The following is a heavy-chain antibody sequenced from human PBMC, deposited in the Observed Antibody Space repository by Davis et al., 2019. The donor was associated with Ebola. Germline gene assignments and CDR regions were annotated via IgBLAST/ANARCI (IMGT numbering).Heavy chain of an antibody. Sequence: PGGSLRLSCAASGFTFSSYSMNWVPQAPGKGLEWVSSISSSSSYIYYADSVKGRFTISRDNAKNSLYLQMNSLRAEDTAVYYCARDRGFFWFDPWGQGTLVTVSS. CDR1: GFTFSSYS. D-gene: IGHD1-26*01. J-gene: IGHJ5*02. CDR3: ARDRGFFWFDP. CDR2: ISSSSSYI. V-gene: IGHV3-21*01.